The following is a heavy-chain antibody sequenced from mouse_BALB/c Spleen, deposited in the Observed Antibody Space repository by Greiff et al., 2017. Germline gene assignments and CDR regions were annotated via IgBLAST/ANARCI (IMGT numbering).Heavy chain of an antibody. D-gene: IGHD2-1*01. CDR3: APYGNRFAY. CDR1: GFNIKDTY. CDR2: IDPANGNT. J-gene: IGHJ3*01. Sequence: VQLKESGAELVKPGASVKLSCTASGFNIKDTYMYWVKQRPEQGLEWIGRIDPANGNTKYDPKFQGKATITADTSSNTAYLQLSSLTSEDTAVYYCAPYGNRFAYWGQGTLVTVSA. V-gene: IGHV14-3*02.